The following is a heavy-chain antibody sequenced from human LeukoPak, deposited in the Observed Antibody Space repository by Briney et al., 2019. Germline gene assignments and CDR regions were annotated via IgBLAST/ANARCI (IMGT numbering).Heavy chain of an antibody. V-gene: IGHV1-18*01. J-gene: IGHJ4*02. CDR3: ARWADYYDSSGYYYGWGDY. Sequence: GASVKVSCKASGYTFTNYGISWVRQAPGQGLEWMGWISAYNGNTNYAQKLQGRVTMTTDTSTSTAYMELRSLRSDDTAVYYCARWADYYDSSGYYYGWGDYWGQGTLVTVSS. D-gene: IGHD3-22*01. CDR1: GYTFTNYG. CDR2: ISAYNGNT.